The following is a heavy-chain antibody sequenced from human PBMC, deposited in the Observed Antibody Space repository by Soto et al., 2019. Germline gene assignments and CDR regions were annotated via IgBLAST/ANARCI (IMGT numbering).Heavy chain of an antibody. CDR1: GGSVSSGSYY. CDR2: IYYSGST. V-gene: IGHV4-61*01. Sequence: SETLSLTCTISGGSVSSGSYYWSWIRQPPGKGLEWIGYIYYSGSTNYNPSLKSRVTISVDTSKNQFSLKLSSVTAADTAVYYCGGWVVPAAGTRYYYGMDVWGQGTTVTVSS. D-gene: IGHD6-13*01. CDR3: GGWVVPAAGTRYYYGMDV. J-gene: IGHJ6*02.